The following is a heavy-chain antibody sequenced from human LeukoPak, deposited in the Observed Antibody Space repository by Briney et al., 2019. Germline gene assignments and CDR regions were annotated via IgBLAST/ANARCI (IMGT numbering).Heavy chain of an antibody. Sequence: GGSLRLSCAASGFTFGTYAMHWVRQAPGEGPVWFSRMTGDSRTIFYADSVKGRFTISRDNAKNTLYLQMNSLRADDTAMYFCTRDWILGSLPLAFDVWGQGTMVTVSS. D-gene: IGHD5-18*01. CDR2: MTGDSRTI. J-gene: IGHJ3*01. V-gene: IGHV3-74*01. CDR3: TRDWILGSLPLAFDV. CDR1: GFTFGTYA.